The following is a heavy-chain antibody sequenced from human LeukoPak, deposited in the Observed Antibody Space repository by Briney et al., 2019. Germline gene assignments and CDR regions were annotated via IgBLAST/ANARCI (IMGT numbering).Heavy chain of an antibody. J-gene: IGHJ4*02. CDR1: GFTVGSNY. V-gene: IGHV3-66*01. CDR2: IYSGGST. D-gene: IGHD6-19*01. Sequence: PGGSLRLSCAASGFTVGSNYMSWVRQAPGKGLEWVSVIYSGGSTYYADSVKGRFTISRDNSKNTLYLQMNSLRAEDTAVYYCARVGATGYSSGWYNFDYWGQGTLVTVSS. CDR3: ARVGATGYSSGWYNFDY.